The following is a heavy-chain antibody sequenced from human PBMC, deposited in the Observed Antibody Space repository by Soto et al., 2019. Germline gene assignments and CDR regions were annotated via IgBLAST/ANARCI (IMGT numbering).Heavy chain of an antibody. CDR3: ARVGYSSSFTFDY. D-gene: IGHD6-6*01. Sequence: PGGSLRLSCAASGFTFSDYYMSWIRQAPGKGLEWVSYISSSSSYTNYADSVKGRFTNSRDNAKNSLYLQMNSLRAEDTAVYYCARVGYSSSFTFDYWGQGTLVTVSS. V-gene: IGHV3-11*06. CDR1: GFTFSDYY. CDR2: ISSSSSYT. J-gene: IGHJ4*02.